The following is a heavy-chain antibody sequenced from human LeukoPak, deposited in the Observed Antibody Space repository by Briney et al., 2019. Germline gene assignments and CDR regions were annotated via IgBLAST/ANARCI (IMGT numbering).Heavy chain of an antibody. CDR1: GFAFSSFA. CDR2: INGGGNTT. CDR3: TKELHVAVAVADYYYFYMDV. J-gene: IGHJ6*03. D-gene: IGHD6-19*01. Sequence: GGSLRLSCAAPGFAFSSFAMGWVRQSPGKGLEWLSTINGGGNTTFYADSVKGRFTISRDNSKNTLYLHIDGLRPDDTAIYYCTKELHVAVAVADYYYFYMDVWGRGTAVSVSS. V-gene: IGHV3-23*01.